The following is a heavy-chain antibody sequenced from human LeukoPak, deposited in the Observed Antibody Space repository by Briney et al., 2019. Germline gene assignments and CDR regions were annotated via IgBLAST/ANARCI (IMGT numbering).Heavy chain of an antibody. Sequence: GGSLRLSCAASGFTFSTYAMAWVRQAPGKGLEWVSVFYGGGATYYADSVKGRFTISRDGSKNTLYLQMNSLRAEDTAVYYCAATSIGYCSGGSCPEQYWGQGTLVTVSS. CDR1: GFTFSTYA. D-gene: IGHD2-15*01. J-gene: IGHJ4*02. V-gene: IGHV3-53*01. CDR2: FYGGGAT. CDR3: AATSIGYCSGGSCPEQY.